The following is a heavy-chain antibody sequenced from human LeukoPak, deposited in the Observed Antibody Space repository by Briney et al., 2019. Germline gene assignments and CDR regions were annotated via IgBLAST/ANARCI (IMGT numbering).Heavy chain of an antibody. V-gene: IGHV3-74*01. CDR3: ERGTHSSGWYGAMYSFDS. D-gene: IGHD6-13*01. J-gene: IGHJ4*02. CDR1: GFTFSSYW. CDR2: INSDGSST. Sequence: GGSLRLSCAASGFTFSSYWMHWVRQAPGKGLVWVSRINSDGSSTSYADSVKGRFTISRDNAKNTLYLQMNSLRAEDTAVYYCERGTHSSGWYGAMYSFDSGARGTLVTVS.